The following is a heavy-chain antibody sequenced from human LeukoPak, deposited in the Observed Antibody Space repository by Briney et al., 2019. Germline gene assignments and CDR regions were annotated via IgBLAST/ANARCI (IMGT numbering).Heavy chain of an antibody. D-gene: IGHD2-2*01. CDR2: IIPILGIA. V-gene: IGHV1-69*04. Sequence: ASVRVSCKASGGTFSSYAISWVRQAPGQGLDWMGRIIPILGIANYAQKFQGRVTITADKSTSTAYMELSSLRSEDTAVYYCARAAGYCSSTSCYFFDPWGQGTLVTVSS. CDR1: GGTFSSYA. J-gene: IGHJ5*02. CDR3: ARAAGYCSSTSCYFFDP.